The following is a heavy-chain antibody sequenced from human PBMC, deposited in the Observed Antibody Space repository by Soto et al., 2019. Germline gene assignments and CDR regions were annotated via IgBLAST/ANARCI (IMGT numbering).Heavy chain of an antibody. Sequence: QVQLQESGPGLVKPSGTLSLTCAVSRGSISSSNWWSWVRQSPGKGLEWIGAMYHTGITNYSPSLERRDAMSVVKSRNPFSPKLRSVTAADTAVYYCARESYSDSNVWYFGLWGRGTLVSVSS. CDR1: RGSISSSNW. V-gene: IGHV4-4*02. CDR3: ARESYSDSNVWYFGL. D-gene: IGHD4-4*01. J-gene: IGHJ2*01. CDR2: MYHTGIT.